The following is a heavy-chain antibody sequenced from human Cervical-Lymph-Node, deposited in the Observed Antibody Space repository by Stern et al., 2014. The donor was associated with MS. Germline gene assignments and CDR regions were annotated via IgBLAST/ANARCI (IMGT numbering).Heavy chain of an antibody. J-gene: IGHJ4*02. V-gene: IGHV2-70*04. CDR1: WFSLVTSGVR. CDR3: ARMMGSGYRHYFDY. CDR2: IDWNDKT. Sequence: QVTLNESGPALVKPTQTLTLTCTFSWFSLVTSGVRVSWIRQPPGKALEWLARIDWNDKTFYNTSLMTRLTISKDTAKNQVVLTMTNVDPVDTATYYCARMMGSGYRHYFDYWGQGTPVTVS. D-gene: IGHD3-3*01.